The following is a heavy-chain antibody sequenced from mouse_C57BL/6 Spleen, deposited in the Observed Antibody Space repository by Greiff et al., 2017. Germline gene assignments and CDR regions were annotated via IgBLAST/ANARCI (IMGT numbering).Heavy chain of an antibody. Sequence: VQLKQSGTVLARPGASVKMSCKTSGYTFTSYWMHWVKQRPGKGLEWIGAIYPGNSDPSYNQKFKGKAKLTAVTSASTAYMELSSLTNEDSAVYYCTKGDDYLAWFAYWGQGTLVTVSA. CDR3: TKGDDYLAWFAY. CDR1: GYTFTSYW. D-gene: IGHD2-4*01. J-gene: IGHJ3*01. V-gene: IGHV1-5*01. CDR2: IYPGNSDP.